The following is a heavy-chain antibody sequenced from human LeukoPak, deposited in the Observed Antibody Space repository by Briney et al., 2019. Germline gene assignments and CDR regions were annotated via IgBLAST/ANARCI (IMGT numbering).Heavy chain of an antibody. D-gene: IGHD5-12*01. V-gene: IGHV4-59*01. CDR3: ARDSSAGSGYDHFDY. CDR1: GGSISTYY. J-gene: IGHJ4*02. CDR2: IYYRGST. Sequence: SETLSLTCTVSGGSISTYYWSWIRQPPGKGLEWIGYIYYRGSTNYNPSLKSRVTISVDTSKNQFSLKLSSVTAADTAVYYCARDSSAGSGYDHFDYWGQGTLVTVSS.